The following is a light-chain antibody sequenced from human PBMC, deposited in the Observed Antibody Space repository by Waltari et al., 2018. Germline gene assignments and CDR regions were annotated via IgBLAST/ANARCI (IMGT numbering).Light chain of an antibody. V-gene: IGKV1-39*01. CDR1: QNINTY. CDR3: QQTFSAPFT. Sequence: DIQMTQSPSSLSASVGDRVTITCRASQNINTYLNWYQQKPGEAPNALILGAYFLRSGVPPRFSGRGSGTDFTLTISSLQPEDFVTFYCQQTFSAPFTFGPGTTV. CDR2: GAY. J-gene: IGKJ3*01.